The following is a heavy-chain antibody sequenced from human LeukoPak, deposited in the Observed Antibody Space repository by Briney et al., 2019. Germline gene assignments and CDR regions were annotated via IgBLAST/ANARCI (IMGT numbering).Heavy chain of an antibody. Sequence: GGSLRLSCAASGFTFSSYWMSWVRQAPGKGLEWVANIKQEGSEKYYADSVKDRFTISRDNAKNTLYLQMNSLRAEDTAVYYCARAASHILTGYFVWGQGTLVTVSS. CDR1: GFTFSSYW. D-gene: IGHD3-9*01. CDR2: IKQEGSEK. J-gene: IGHJ4*02. CDR3: ARAASHILTGYFV. V-gene: IGHV3-7*01.